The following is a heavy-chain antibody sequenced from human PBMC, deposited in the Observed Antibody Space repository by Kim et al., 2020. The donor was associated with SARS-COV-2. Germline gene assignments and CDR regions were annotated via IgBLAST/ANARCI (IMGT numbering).Heavy chain of an antibody. CDR1: GVTFSSYA. V-gene: IGHV3-23*01. CDR2: IRGSGDDT. D-gene: IGHD3-22*01. J-gene: IGHJ3*01. CDR3: AKLVDTSGYDLP. Sequence: GGSLRLSCAASGVTFSSYALSWVRQAPGKGLEWVSAIRGSGDDTYYADSVKGRFTVSRDNSKSTLYLQMNSLRAEDTAVYYCAKLVDTSGYDLPWGQGTMVTVSS.